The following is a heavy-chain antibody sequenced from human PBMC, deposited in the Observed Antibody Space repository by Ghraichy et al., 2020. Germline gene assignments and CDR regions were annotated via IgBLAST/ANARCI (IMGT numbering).Heavy chain of an antibody. Sequence: ASVKVSCKASGYTFTSYGISWVRQAPGQGLEWMGWISAYNGNTNYAQKLQGRVTMTTDTSTSTAYMELRSLRSDDTAVYYCARDPAPGRWLGGFVGTPPGPDYWGQGTLVTVSS. CDR2: ISAYNGNT. V-gene: IGHV1-18*01. J-gene: IGHJ4*02. D-gene: IGHD5-24*01. CDR3: ARDPAPGRWLGGFVGTPPGPDY. CDR1: GYTFTSYG.